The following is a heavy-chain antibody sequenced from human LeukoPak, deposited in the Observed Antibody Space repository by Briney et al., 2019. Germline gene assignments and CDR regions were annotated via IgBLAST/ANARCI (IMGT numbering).Heavy chain of an antibody. V-gene: IGHV1-69*04. D-gene: IGHD5-12*01. CDR1: GATLNVGHA. CDR2: IIPFLGEV. Sequence: SVKVSCKAFGATLNVGHAFIWARQAPGQGLQWMGRIIPFLGEVNYAQNFQGRVSFTADKSTATMYMEMKSLRLDDTAIYYCSPCGHAYDWFGPWGQGTLVTVSS. CDR3: SPCGHAYDWFGP. J-gene: IGHJ5*02.